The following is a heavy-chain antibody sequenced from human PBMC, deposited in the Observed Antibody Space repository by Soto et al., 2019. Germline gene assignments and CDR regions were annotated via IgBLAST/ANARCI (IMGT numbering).Heavy chain of an antibody. J-gene: IGHJ4*01. CDR1: DGSISRYDW. Sequence: PLAILSFTCVVCDGSISRYDWWTCVRQPPGEGLEWIGKMYHSGGADYSPSLKSRVTISADSSKNHFSLRLTGVTAADTAVYYSATGHVDSMLEYWGQGTKDTVSS. D-gene: IGHD3-3*01. CDR3: ATGHVDSMLEY. V-gene: IGHV4-4*02. CDR2: MYHSGGA.